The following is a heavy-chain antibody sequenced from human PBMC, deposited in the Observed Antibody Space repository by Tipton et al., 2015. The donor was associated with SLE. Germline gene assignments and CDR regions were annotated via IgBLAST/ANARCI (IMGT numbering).Heavy chain of an antibody. J-gene: IGHJ5*02. D-gene: IGHD5/OR15-5a*01. Sequence: TLSLTCTVSGGSISSSSYYWGWIRQPPGKGLEWIGEINHSGSTNYNPSLKSRVTISVDTSKNQFSLKLSSVTAADTAVCYCARVYGVANHDPWGQGTLVT. CDR3: ARVYGVANHDP. CDR1: GGSISSSSYY. CDR2: INHSGST. V-gene: IGHV4-39*07.